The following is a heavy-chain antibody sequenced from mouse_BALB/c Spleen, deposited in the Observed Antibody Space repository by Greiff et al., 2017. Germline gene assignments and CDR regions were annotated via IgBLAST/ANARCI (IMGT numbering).Heavy chain of an antibody. V-gene: IGHV1-7*01. D-gene: IGHD2-2*01. CDR2: INPSTGYT. CDR1: GYTFTSYW. J-gene: IGHJ2*01. CDR3: ARSMGLWLRRVDY. Sequence: QVQLKESGAELAKPGASVKMSCKASGYTFTSYWMHWVKQRPGQGLEWIGYINPSTGYTEYNQKFKDKATLTADKSSSTAYMQLSSLTSEDSAVYYCARSMGLWLRRVDYWGRGTTLTVSS.